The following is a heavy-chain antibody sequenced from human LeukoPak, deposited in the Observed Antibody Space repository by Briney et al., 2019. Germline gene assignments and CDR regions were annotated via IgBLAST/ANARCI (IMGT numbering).Heavy chain of an antibody. CDR3: ARGGGYCSSTSCSPFDP. V-gene: IGHV4-4*07. CDR2: IYTSGST. CDR1: GGSISSYY. J-gene: IGHJ5*02. Sequence: SETLSLTCTVSGGSISSYYWSWIRLPAGKGLEWIGRIYTSGSTNYNPSLKSRVTMSVDTSKDQFSLKLSSVTAADTAVYYCARGGGYCSSTSCSPFDPWGQGTLVTVSS. D-gene: IGHD2-2*01.